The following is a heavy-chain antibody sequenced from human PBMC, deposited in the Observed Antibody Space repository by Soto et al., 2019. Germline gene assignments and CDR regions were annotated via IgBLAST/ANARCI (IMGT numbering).Heavy chain of an antibody. V-gene: IGHV3-21*01. CDR1: GFTFSSYS. Sequence: LSLTCAASGFTFSSYSMNWVRQAPGKGLEWVSSISSSSSYIYYADSVKGRFTISRDNAKNSLYLQMNSLRAEDTAVYYCARVVAAIYGMDVWGQGTTVTVSS. D-gene: IGHD2-15*01. J-gene: IGHJ6*02. CDR3: ARVVAAIYGMDV. CDR2: ISSSSSYI.